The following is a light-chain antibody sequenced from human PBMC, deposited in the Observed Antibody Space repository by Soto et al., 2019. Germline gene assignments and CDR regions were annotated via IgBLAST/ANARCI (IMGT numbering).Light chain of an antibody. V-gene: IGKV1-5*03. Sequence: DIQMTQSPSTLSASVGDRLSITCRASQSITNWLAWYQQKPGKAPKLLIYKASSLQSEVPSRFSGSGSGTDFTLTISSLQPEDFATYYCQQSYSTPRTFGQGTKVDIK. CDR2: KAS. CDR3: QQSYSTPRT. CDR1: QSITNW. J-gene: IGKJ1*01.